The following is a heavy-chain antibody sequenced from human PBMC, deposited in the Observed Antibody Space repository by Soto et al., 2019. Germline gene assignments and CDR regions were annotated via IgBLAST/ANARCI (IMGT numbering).Heavy chain of an antibody. V-gene: IGHV1-8*01. CDR2: MNPNSGNT. D-gene: IGHD6-19*01. CDR1: GYTFTSYE. Sequence: QVQLVQSGAEVKKPGASVKVSCKASGYTFTSYEINWVRQATGQGLEWMGWMNPNSGNTAYAQRFQGRVTMTRDTSISTAYMELSGLRSEDTAVYYCARGQRSGVALAGGGDYWCQGTLVTVSS. J-gene: IGHJ4*02. CDR3: ARGQRSGVALAGGGDY.